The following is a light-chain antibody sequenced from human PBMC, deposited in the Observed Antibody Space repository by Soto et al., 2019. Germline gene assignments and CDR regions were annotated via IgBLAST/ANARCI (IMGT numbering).Light chain of an antibody. CDR1: SGHSSYA. CDR2: LNSDGSH. V-gene: IGLV4-69*01. J-gene: IGLJ2*01. CDR3: QTWGTAIRV. Sequence: QSVLTQSPSASASLGASVKLTCTLSSGHSSYAIAWHQQQPEKGPRYLMKLNSDGSHSKGGGIPGRFSGSSSGAERSLTISSLHSEDEADYYCQTWGTAIRVFGGGTKLTVL.